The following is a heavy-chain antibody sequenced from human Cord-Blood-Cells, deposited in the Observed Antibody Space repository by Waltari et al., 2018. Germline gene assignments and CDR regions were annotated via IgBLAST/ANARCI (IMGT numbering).Heavy chain of an antibody. CDR3: ARAGYCSSTSCRGWFDP. J-gene: IGHJ5*02. V-gene: IGHV4-31*03. CDR1: GGSISSGGYY. Sequence: QVQLQESGPGLVKPSQTLSLTCTVSGGSISSGGYYWSWTRQHPGKGLEWIGYIYYSGSTYYNPSLKSRVTISVDTSKNQFSLKLSSVTAADTAVYYCARAGYCSSTSCRGWFDPWGQGTLVTVSS. D-gene: IGHD2-2*03. CDR2: IYYSGST.